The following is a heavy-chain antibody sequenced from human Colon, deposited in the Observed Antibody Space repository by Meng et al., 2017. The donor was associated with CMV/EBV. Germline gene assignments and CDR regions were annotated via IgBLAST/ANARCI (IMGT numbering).Heavy chain of an antibody. V-gene: IGHV3-30*04. D-gene: IGHD7-27*01. CDR3: AGFWGSDY. CDR1: GFGFHEFA. J-gene: IGHJ4*02. Sequence: GESLKISCVASGFGFHEFAMNWVRLTPDKALEWVAKISFDGSEHYYTPSVEGRFTVSRDNSEKTLYLQMTILRPEDTGIYFCAGFWGSDYWGQGTQVTVSS. CDR2: ISFDGSEH.